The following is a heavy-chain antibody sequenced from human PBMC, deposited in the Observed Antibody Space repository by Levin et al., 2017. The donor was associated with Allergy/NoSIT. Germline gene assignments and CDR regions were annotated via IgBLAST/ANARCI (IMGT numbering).Heavy chain of an antibody. J-gene: IGHJ4*02. D-gene: IGHD3-3*01. V-gene: IGHV3-23*01. CDR2: ISGSGGNT. Sequence: SCAASGFTFSSYAMSWVRQAPGKGLEWVSGISGSGGNTYYADSVKGRFTISRDNSKNTLFLQMNSLRAEDTAVYYCAKDPRFLEWPRVDYWGQGTLVTVSS. CDR3: AKDPRFLEWPRVDY. CDR1: GFTFSSYA.